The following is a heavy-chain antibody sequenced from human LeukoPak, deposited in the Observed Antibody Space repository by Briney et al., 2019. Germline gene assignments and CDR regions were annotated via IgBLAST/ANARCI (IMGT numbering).Heavy chain of an antibody. D-gene: IGHD5-18*01. CDR3: ARNTENYFDY. Sequence: PSETLSLTCTVSGGSISSYYWSWIRQPPGKGLEWIGYIYYSGSTNYNPSLKSRVTISVDTSKNQFSLKLSSVTAADTAVYYCARNTENYFDYWGQGTLVTVSS. CDR1: GGSISSYY. CDR2: IYYSGST. J-gene: IGHJ4*02. V-gene: IGHV4-59*08.